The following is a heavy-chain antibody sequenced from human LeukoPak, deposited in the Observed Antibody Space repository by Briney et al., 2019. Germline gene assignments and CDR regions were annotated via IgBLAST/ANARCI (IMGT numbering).Heavy chain of an antibody. V-gene: IGHV3-74*01. CDR1: GFTFNSYW. Sequence: GGSLRLSCAASGFTFNSYWMHWVRQAPGKGLVWVARISTDGSSTSYADSVKGRFTISRDNSKNTLYLQMNSLRAEDTAVYYCARAPDIAVAGSDYWGQGTLVTVSS. CDR2: ISTDGSST. J-gene: IGHJ4*02. CDR3: ARAPDIAVAGSDY. D-gene: IGHD6-19*01.